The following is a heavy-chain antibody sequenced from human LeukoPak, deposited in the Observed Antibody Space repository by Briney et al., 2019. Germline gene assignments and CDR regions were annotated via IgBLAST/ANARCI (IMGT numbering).Heavy chain of an antibody. CDR1: GDSIGTYY. D-gene: IGHD2/OR15-2a*01. Sequence: SETLSLTCTVSGDSIGTYYWSWIRQSPGKGLEWIGYIYYSGSTKYNPSLKSRVTISVDTSKNQFSLRLSSVTAADTAVYYCARVSDGQIDRHFDYWGQGTLVTVSS. CDR3: ARVSDGQIDRHFDY. CDR2: IYYSGST. J-gene: IGHJ4*02. V-gene: IGHV4-59*01.